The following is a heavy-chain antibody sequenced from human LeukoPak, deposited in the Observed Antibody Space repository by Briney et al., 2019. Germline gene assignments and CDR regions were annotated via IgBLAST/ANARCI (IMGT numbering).Heavy chain of an antibody. D-gene: IGHD3-10*01. J-gene: IGHJ6*02. CDR3: ARDGSYGSGSYYLYYYYGMDV. CDR2: IDPGGIST. Sequence: GGSLRLSCAASGFTFSNHWMHWVRQGPGKGLEWVSRIDPGGISTTYADSVKGRFTISRDNAKNTLYLQMNSLRAEDTAVYYCARDGSYGSGSYYLYYYYGMDVWGQGTTVTVSS. V-gene: IGHV3-74*01. CDR1: GFTFSNHW.